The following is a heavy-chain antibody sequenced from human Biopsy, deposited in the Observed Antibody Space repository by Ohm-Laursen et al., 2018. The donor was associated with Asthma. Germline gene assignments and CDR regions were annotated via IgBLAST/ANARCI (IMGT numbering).Heavy chain of an antibody. V-gene: IGHV2-70*01. Sequence: TQTLPLTPTFSGFSLSTSGMCVRWIRQPPGKALEWLAFTVWGVEKYYSASLKTRLTISKDTAKNQVVLSVTNMDPVDTANYYCARGYDSGGYYYYPSYCCYGMDVWGQGTTVTVSS. J-gene: IGHJ6*02. CDR1: GFSLSTSGMC. D-gene: IGHD3-22*01. CDR2: TVWGVEK. CDR3: ARGYDSGGYYYYPSYCCYGMDV.